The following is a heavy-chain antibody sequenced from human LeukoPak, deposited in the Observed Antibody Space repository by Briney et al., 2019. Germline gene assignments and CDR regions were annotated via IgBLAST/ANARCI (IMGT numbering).Heavy chain of an antibody. J-gene: IGHJ3*02. CDR3: ATISAQTFDI. V-gene: IGHV3-7*01. Sequence: GGSLRLSCVGSGFTFRSHWVNWVRQSPGKRLEWVANIKPDGIDKYYVDSARGRFTVSRDNAKNSAFLQMNSLRAEDTAIYYCATISAQTFDIWGQGTLVSVSS. CDR2: IKPDGIDK. CDR1: GFTFRSHW. D-gene: IGHD5-24*01.